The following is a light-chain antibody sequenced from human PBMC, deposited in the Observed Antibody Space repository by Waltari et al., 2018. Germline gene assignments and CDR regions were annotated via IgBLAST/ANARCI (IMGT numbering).Light chain of an antibody. CDR2: EVS. V-gene: IGKV2D-29*02. CDR3: MQNIQLPT. Sequence: EIVMTQAPLSQSVTPGQPASMSCKSSQSLLHSDGRARLYWYLQKPGQSPQLLISEVSNRFSGVTERFSGSGSGTDFTLKISRVEAEDVGVYFCMQNIQLPTFGQGTKVEIE. J-gene: IGKJ1*01. CDR1: QSLLHSDGRAR.